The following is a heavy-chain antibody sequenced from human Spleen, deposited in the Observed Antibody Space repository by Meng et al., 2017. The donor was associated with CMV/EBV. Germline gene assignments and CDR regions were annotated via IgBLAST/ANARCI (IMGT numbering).Heavy chain of an antibody. Sequence: GGSLRLSCAASGFSFSDSEMDWVRQAPGKGLEWVSYISSFGTTIFYPDSVRGRFTISRDNAKNSLYLQMNSLRAEDTAVYYCARATRYCSSTSCYNSYYYYYGMDVWGQGTTVTVSS. J-gene: IGHJ6*02. CDR2: ISSFGTTI. CDR3: ARATRYCSSTSCYNSYYYYYGMDV. D-gene: IGHD2-2*02. CDR1: GFSFSDSE. V-gene: IGHV3-48*03.